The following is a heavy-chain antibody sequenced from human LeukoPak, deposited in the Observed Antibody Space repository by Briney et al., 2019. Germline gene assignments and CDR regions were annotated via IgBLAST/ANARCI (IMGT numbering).Heavy chain of an antibody. D-gene: IGHD5-12*01. CDR3: ARIVGGDIDY. V-gene: IGHV6-1*01. CDR2: TYYRSXXXX. J-gene: IGHJ4*02. Sequence: SQTLSLTCAISGDSVSSNSAAWNWIRQSPSXXXXWLGRTYYRSXXXXXXXXXXXSRITXNPDAXKNQFSLQLKSVTPEDTAVYYCARIVGGDIDYWGQGTLVTVSS. CDR1: GDSVSSNSAA.